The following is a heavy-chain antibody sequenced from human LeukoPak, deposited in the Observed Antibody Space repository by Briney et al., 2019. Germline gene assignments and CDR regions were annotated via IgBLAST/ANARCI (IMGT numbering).Heavy chain of an antibody. Sequence: SETLSLTCTVSGGSISSHYWSWIRQPPGQGLEWIGYIYYSGSTNYNPSLKSRVTISVDTSKNQFSLKLSSVTAADTAVYYCARDREIFDYWGQGTLVTVSS. J-gene: IGHJ4*02. CDR2: IYYSGST. V-gene: IGHV4-59*11. CDR3: ARDREIFDY. CDR1: GGSISSHY.